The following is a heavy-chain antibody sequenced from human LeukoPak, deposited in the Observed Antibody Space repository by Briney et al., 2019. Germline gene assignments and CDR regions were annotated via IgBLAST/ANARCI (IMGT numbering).Heavy chain of an antibody. Sequence: SWFRQPPGKGLEWIGEIYHSGSTNYNPSLKSRVTLSVEKSKNQFSLNLSSVTAADTAVYFCARDYCRSTSCYSALDNWGQGTPVTVSS. J-gene: IGHJ4*02. CDR2: IYHSGST. D-gene: IGHD2-2*01. CDR3: ARDYCRSTSCYSALDN. V-gene: IGHV4-4*01.